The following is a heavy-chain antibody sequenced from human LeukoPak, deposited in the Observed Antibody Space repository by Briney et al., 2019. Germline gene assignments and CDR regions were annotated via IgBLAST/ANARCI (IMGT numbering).Heavy chain of an antibody. J-gene: IGHJ4*02. Sequence: GGSLRLSCAASGFTFSNYGIHWVRQAPGNGLEWVAVISYDGSNKYADSVRGRFTISRDNSKNTLYMQMNSQRAEDTAVYYCAKEVSSIIVGADQAFDYWGQGTLVTVSS. V-gene: IGHV3-30*18. CDR3: AKEVSSIIVGADQAFDY. D-gene: IGHD1-26*01. CDR2: ISYDGSNK. CDR1: GFTFSNYG.